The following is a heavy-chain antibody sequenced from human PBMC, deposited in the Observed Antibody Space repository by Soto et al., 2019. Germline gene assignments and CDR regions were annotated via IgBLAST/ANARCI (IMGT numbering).Heavy chain of an antibody. J-gene: IGHJ4*02. Sequence: QVQLVESGGGVVQPGRSLRLSCAASGFTFSSYGMHWVRLAPGKGLEWVAVIWYDGSNKYYADSVKGRFTISRDNSKNTLYLQMNSLRAEDTAVYYCARSRYDYGDWDFDYWGQGTLVTVSS. CDR1: GFTFSSYG. CDR3: ARSRYDYGDWDFDY. V-gene: IGHV3-33*01. CDR2: IWYDGSNK. D-gene: IGHD4-17*01.